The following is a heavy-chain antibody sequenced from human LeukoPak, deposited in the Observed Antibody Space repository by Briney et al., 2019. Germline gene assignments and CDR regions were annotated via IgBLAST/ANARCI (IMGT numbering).Heavy chain of an antibody. CDR3: ARCIAAACGIDY. V-gene: IGHV1-2*02. CDR2: INPNSGGT. D-gene: IGHD6-13*01. J-gene: IGHJ4*02. CDR1: GYTFTSYY. Sequence: ASVKVSCKASGYTFTSYYMHWVRQAPGQGLEWMGWINPNSGGTNYAQKFQGRVTMTRDTSISTAYMELSRLRSDDTAVYYCARCIAAACGIDYWGQGTLVTVSS.